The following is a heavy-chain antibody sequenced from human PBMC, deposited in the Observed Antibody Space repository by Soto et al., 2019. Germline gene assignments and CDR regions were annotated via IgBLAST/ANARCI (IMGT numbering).Heavy chain of an antibody. D-gene: IGHD3-3*01. CDR3: ARRGLRFFEWLPDYYGLDV. J-gene: IGHJ6*01. V-gene: IGHV5-51*01. Sequence: GESLKISCEGSGYTFTNYWIAWVRQMPGKGLEWMGVIYPGDSDTRYSPSFQGQVTISADKSISTAYLQWSSLKASDSAMYYCARRGLRFFEWLPDYYGLDVWGQGTTVTVS. CDR1: GYTFTNYW. CDR2: IYPGDSDT.